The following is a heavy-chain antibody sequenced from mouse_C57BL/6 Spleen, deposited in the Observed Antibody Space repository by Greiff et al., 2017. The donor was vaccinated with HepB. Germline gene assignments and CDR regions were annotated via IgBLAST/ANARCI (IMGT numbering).Heavy chain of an antibody. CDR2: INPNNGGT. Sequence: EVQLHQSGPELVKPGASVKISCKASGYTFTDYYMNWVKQSHGKSLEWIGDINPNNGGTSYNQKFKGKATLTVDKSSSTAYMELRSLTSEDSAVYYCARAGGDYWGQGTTLTVSS. J-gene: IGHJ2*01. CDR1: GYTFTDYY. CDR3: ARAGGDY. V-gene: IGHV1-26*01.